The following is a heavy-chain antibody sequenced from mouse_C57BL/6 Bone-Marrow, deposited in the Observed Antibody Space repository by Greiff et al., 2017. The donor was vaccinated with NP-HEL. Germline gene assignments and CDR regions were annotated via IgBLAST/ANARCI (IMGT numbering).Heavy chain of an antibody. J-gene: IGHJ2*01. V-gene: IGHV1-81*01. Sequence: QVQLQQSGAELARPGASVKLSCKASGYTFTSYGISWVKQRTGQGLEWIGEIYPRSGNTYYNEKFKGKATLTADKSSSTAYMELRSLTSEDSAVYFCAREDYYGSSYYFDDWGQGTTLTVSS. D-gene: IGHD1-1*01. CDR2: IYPRSGNT. CDR1: GYTFTSYG. CDR3: AREDYYGSSYYFDD.